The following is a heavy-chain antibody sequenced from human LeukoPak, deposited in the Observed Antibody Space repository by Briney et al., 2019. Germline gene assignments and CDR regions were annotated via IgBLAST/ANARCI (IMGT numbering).Heavy chain of an antibody. CDR1: GGSISSGDYY. J-gene: IGHJ4*02. V-gene: IGHV4-30-4*08. CDR2: THYSGRT. CDR3: ARTYCSGGTRYGLDY. Sequence: SLTCTVSGGSISSGDYYWSWIRQPPGKGPEWIGYTHYSGRTYYNPSLRSRLTISADTSKNQFSLRLSSVTAADTAVYYCARTYCSGGTRYGLDYWGEGTLDPVSS. D-gene: IGHD2-15*01.